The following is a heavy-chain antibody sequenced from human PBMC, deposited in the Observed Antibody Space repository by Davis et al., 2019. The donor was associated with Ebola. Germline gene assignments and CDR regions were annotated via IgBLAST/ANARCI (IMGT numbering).Heavy chain of an antibody. V-gene: IGHV1-3*01. CDR1: GYIFTRYT. Sequence: AASVKVSCKAYGYIFTRYTIHWVRQGPGQRLEWMGWINAGNGHTEYSQKFQGRATISRDTSASTAYMELRSLRSDDTAVYYCARAQFPTTSDHWGQGTLVTVSS. D-gene: IGHD1-1*01. J-gene: IGHJ4*02. CDR3: ARAQFPTTSDH. CDR2: INAGNGHT.